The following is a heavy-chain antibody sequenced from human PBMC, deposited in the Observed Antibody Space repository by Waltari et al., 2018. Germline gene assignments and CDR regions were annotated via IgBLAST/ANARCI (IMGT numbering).Heavy chain of an antibody. J-gene: IGHJ4*02. CDR1: GYTFTGYY. Sequence: QVQLVQSGAEVKKPGASVKVSCQDSGYTFTGYYMNLLRQAPGQGLEWMGRINPNSGGTNYAQKFQGRVTMTRDTSISTAYMELSRLRSDDTAVYYCARETQYCSGGSCYSDYWGQGTLVTVSS. D-gene: IGHD2-15*01. CDR3: ARETQYCSGGSCYSDY. V-gene: IGHV1-2*06. CDR2: INPNSGGT.